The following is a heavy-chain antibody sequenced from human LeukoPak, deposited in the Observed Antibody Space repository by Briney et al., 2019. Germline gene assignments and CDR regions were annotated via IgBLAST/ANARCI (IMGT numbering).Heavy chain of an antibody. CDR3: ARESGYDIDFDY. CDR2: ISSSSSDI. D-gene: IGHD5-12*01. J-gene: IGHJ4*02. Sequence: PGGSLRLSCAASGFTFSNYSLNRVRQAPGKALEWVSSISSSSSDIYYADSVKGRFTISRDNAKNSLYLQMNSLRAEDTAVYYCARESGYDIDFDYWGQGTLVTVSS. CDR1: GFTFSNYS. V-gene: IGHV3-21*01.